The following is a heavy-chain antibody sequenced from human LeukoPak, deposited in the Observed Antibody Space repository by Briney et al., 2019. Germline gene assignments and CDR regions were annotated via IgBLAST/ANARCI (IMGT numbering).Heavy chain of an antibody. D-gene: IGHD4-23*01. Sequence: SETLSLTYADYGGSFSGYYWSWIRQPPGKGLERTGEINHSGSTNYNPSLKRRVTISVDPSKNQFALKLSSVTAADTAVYYCARLTTVGDAFDIWGQGTMVTVSS. CDR1: GGSFSGYY. CDR3: ARLTTVGDAFDI. CDR2: INHSGST. J-gene: IGHJ3*02. V-gene: IGHV4-34*01.